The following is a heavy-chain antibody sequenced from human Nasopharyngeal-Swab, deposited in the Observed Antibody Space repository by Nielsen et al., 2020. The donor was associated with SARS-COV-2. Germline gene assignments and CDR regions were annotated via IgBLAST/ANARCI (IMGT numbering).Heavy chain of an antibody. J-gene: IGHJ5*02. CDR3: ARLNVVAATNNWFDP. V-gene: IGHV1-18*04. CDR1: GYTFTSYG. D-gene: IGHD2-15*01. CDR2: ISAYNGNT. Sequence: VKVSCKASGYTFTSYGISWVRQAPGQGLEWMGWISAYNGNTNYAQKLQGRVTMTTDTSTSTAYMELRSLRSDDTAVYYCARLNVVAATNNWFDPWGQGTLVTVSS.